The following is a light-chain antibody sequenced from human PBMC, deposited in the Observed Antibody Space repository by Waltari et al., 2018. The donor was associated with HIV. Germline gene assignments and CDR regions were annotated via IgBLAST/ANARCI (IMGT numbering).Light chain of an antibody. Sequence: DIQMTKSPSSLPASPGDTITINCRTSQDKKTELNWDQQKPGTAPKLLVYAASGFQSGVPALISGSGSGTDFTLTINTLQPDDSATYFCQQSHSVPFTFGAGTKVDVK. V-gene: IGKV1-39*01. CDR1: QDKKTE. CDR3: QQSHSVPFT. CDR2: AAS. J-gene: IGKJ4*01.